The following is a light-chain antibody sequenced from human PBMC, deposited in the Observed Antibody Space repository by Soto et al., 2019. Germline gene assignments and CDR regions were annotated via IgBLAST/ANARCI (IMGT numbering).Light chain of an antibody. CDR2: GAS. J-gene: IGKJ1*01. CDR1: QSVNIY. Sequence: EIVLTQSPGTLSLSPGERATLSCRASQSVNIYLAWYQQKPGQAPRLLIFGASSRATGIPDRFSGSGSGTDFTLTITRLEPEDSAVYYCQQYGSSPTWTFGQGTKVDIK. CDR3: QQYGSSPTWT. V-gene: IGKV3-20*01.